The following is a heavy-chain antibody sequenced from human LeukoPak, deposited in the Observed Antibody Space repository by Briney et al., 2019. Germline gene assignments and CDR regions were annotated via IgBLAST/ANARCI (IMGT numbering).Heavy chain of an antibody. CDR2: VHPNGGNT. D-gene: IGHD1-1*01. CDR1: GYPFTTWE. CDR3: ARGPGNGP. Sequence: ASVTVSCKTSGYPFTTWEINWVRQAAGQGLEWMGWVHPNGGNTAYAQKFQGRVTMTRDTSISTAYMELSGLTSDDTAVYFCARGPGNGPWGQGTLVTVSS. J-gene: IGHJ5*02. V-gene: IGHV1-8*01.